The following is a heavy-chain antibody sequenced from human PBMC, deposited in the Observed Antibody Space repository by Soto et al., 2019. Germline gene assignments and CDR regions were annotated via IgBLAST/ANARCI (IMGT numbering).Heavy chain of an antibody. V-gene: IGHV1-58*02. J-gene: IGHJ6*02. CDR1: GFTFTSSA. CDR2: IVVGSGNT. CDR3: ARREGQKHGMDV. Sequence: GASVKVSCKASGFTFTSSAMQWVRQARGQPLEWIGWIVVGSGNTNYAQKFQERVTITRDMSTSTAYMELSSPRSEDTAVYYCARREGQKHGMDVWGQGTTVTVSS. D-gene: IGHD1-26*01.